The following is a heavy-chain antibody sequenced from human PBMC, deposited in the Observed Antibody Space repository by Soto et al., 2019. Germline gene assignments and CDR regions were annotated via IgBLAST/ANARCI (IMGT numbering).Heavy chain of an antibody. V-gene: IGHV1-46*01. J-gene: IGHJ4*02. CDR2: INPSGGST. D-gene: IGHD6-13*01. Sequence: QVQLVQSGAEVKKPGASVKVSCKASGYTFTSYDMHWVRQAPGQGLEWMGIINPSGGSTSYAQKFKGRVTMTRDTFTSTVYMELSRLRSEDTAVYYFAREGYSSRWYGVECDYWCQGTLVTVSS. CDR1: GYTFTSYD. CDR3: AREGYSSRWYGVECDY.